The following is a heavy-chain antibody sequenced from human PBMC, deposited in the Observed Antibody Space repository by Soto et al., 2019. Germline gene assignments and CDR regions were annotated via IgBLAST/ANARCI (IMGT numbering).Heavy chain of an antibody. Sequence: EVQLLESGGGLVQPGGSLGLSCAASGSSFSSDALLWGRRVPGKGLVWVPAISGSGGRTCYAGSVKGRFTFSRDNSKNTLYLQMNSLRAEDTAVYYCAKDRAYDSSGYYLDWGQGTLVTVSS. J-gene: IGHJ4*02. CDR1: GSSFSSDA. D-gene: IGHD3-22*01. CDR3: AKDRAYDSSGYYLD. V-gene: IGHV3-23*01. CDR2: ISGSGGRT.